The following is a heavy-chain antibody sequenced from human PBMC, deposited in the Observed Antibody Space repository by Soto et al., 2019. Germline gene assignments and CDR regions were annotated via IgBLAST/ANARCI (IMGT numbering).Heavy chain of an antibody. CDR1: GFTFSSYA. CDR2: ISGSGGST. V-gene: IGHV3-23*01. J-gene: IGHJ6*02. D-gene: IGHD4-4*01. CDR3: ANGGVTKYYYGMDV. Sequence: PGGSLRVSCAASGFTFSSYAMSWVRQAPGKGLEWVSAISGSGGSTYYADSVKGRFTISRDNSENTLYLQMNSLRAEDTAVYYCANGGVTKYYYGMDVWGQGTTVTVSS.